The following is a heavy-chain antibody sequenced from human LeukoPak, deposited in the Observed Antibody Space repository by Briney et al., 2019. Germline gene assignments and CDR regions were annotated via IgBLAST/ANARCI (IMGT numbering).Heavy chain of an antibody. J-gene: IGHJ4*02. CDR1: GGSISSSSYY. CDR3: AREKEQRWLQHDY. D-gene: IGHD5-24*01. Sequence: TSETLSLTCTVSGGSISSSSYYWGWIRQPPGKGLEWIGSIYYSGSTYYNPSLKSRVTISVDTSKNQFSLKLSSVTAADTAVYYCAREKEQRWLQHDYWGQGTLVTVSS. CDR2: IYYSGST. V-gene: IGHV4-39*07.